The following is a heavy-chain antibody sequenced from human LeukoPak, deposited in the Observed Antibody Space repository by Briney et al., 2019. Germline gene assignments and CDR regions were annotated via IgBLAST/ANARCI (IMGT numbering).Heavy chain of an antibody. CDR3: ATNSSWFDH. J-gene: IGHJ5*02. D-gene: IGHD6-13*01. V-gene: IGHV4-59*01. CDR1: GGSISSSY. Sequence: SETLSLTCTVSGGSISSSYWSWIRQPPGKGLEWIGYISDSGSTNYNPSLKSRVTISVDTSKNQLFLKLRSVTTADTAVYYCATNSSWFDHWGQGTLVTVSS. CDR2: ISDSGST.